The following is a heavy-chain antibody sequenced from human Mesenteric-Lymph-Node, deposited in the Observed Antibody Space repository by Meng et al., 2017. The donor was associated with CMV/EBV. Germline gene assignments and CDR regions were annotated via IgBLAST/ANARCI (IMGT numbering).Heavy chain of an antibody. Sequence: SGFTFSSYGMHWVRQAPGKGLEWVAVISYDGSNKYYADSVKGRFTISRDNSKNTLYLQMNSLRAEDTAVYYCAKDWWSYPNTDWYFDLWGRGTLVTVSS. D-gene: IGHD1-26*01. CDR2: ISYDGSNK. CDR3: AKDWWSYPNTDWYFDL. CDR1: GFTFSSYG. J-gene: IGHJ2*01. V-gene: IGHV3-30*18.